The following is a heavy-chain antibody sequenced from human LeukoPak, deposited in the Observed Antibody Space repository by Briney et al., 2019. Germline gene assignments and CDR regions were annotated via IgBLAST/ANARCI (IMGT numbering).Heavy chain of an antibody. CDR3: ARHSYDSSDFHYMDV. CDR2: IYPDDSDT. J-gene: IGHJ6*03. D-gene: IGHD3-22*01. CDR1: GYSFTSYW. Sequence: GESLKVSCKGSGYSFTSYWIGWVRQMPGKGLEWMGIIYPDDSDTRYSPSFQGQVTISADKSISTAYLQWSTLRASDTAIYYCARHSYDSSDFHYMDVWGKGTTVTISS. V-gene: IGHV5-51*01.